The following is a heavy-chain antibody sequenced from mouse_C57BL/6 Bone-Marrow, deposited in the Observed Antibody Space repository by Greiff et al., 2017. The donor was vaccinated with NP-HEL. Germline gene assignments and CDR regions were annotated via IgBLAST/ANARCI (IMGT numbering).Heavy chain of an antibody. V-gene: IGHV5-6*01. CDR2: ISSGGSYT. Sequence: DVQLVESGGDLVKPGGSLKLSCAASGFTFSSYGMSWVRQTPDKRLEWVATISSGGSYTYYPDSVKGRFTISRDNAKNTLYLQMSRLKAEDTAMYYCARPDYYRYFDVWGTGTTVTVSS. J-gene: IGHJ1*03. CDR1: GFTFSSYG. D-gene: IGHD2-13*01. CDR3: ARPDYYRYFDV.